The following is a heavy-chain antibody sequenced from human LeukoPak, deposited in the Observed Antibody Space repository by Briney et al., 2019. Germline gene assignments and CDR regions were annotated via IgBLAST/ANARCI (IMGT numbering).Heavy chain of an antibody. V-gene: IGHV3-74*01. CDR2: INSDGSGT. D-gene: IGHD4-23*01. Sequence: GRSLRLSCAASEFAFSNYWMHWVRQAPGKGLVCVSRINSDGSGTSYADSVKGRFTISRDNAKNTLYPQMNSLRAEDTAVYYCARVGGYSEVDYWGQGTLVTVSS. CDR1: EFAFSNYW. CDR3: ARVGGYSEVDY. J-gene: IGHJ4*02.